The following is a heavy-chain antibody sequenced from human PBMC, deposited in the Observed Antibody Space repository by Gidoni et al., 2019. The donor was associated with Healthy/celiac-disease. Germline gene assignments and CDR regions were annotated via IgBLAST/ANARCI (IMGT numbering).Heavy chain of an antibody. J-gene: IGHJ4*02. CDR3: AKGGGAAASFDY. V-gene: IGHV3-9*01. Sequence: EVQLVESGGGLVQPGRSLRLSCAPSGFSFDGYAMHWVRQAPGKGLGWVSGIRWNSGSIGDADSVTGRFTISRDNAKNSQYLQMNSRRAEDTALYYGAKGGGAAASFDYWGQGTLVTVSS. CDR2: IRWNSGSI. D-gene: IGHD6-13*01. CDR1: GFSFDGYA.